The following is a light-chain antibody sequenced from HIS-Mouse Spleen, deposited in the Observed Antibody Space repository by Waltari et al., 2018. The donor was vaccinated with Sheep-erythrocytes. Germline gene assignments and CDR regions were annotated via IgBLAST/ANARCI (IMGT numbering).Light chain of an antibody. CDR2: DVS. CDR1: SSDVGVYNY. Sequence: QSALTQPRSVSGSPGQSVTISCPGTSSDVGVYNYVPWYQHHPAKAPKLMIYDVSKRPSGVPDRFSGSKSGNTASLTISGLQAEDEADYYCCSYAGSYNHVFATGTKVTVL. V-gene: IGLV2-11*01. CDR3: CSYAGSYNHV. J-gene: IGLJ1*01.